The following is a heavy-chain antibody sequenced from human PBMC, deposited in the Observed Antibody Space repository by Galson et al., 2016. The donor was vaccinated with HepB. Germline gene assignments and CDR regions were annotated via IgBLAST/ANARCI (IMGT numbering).Heavy chain of an antibody. Sequence: SLRLSCAASRFSLSSYAMSWVRQAPGKGLEWVSTISGNGVGTYYADSVKGRFTISRDNSKNTLYLQMNSLRAEDTAVYYCARQAFTNWNPFDYWGQGTLVTVSS. CDR2: ISGNGVGT. D-gene: IGHD1-1*01. CDR1: RFSLSSYA. V-gene: IGHV3-23*01. J-gene: IGHJ4*02. CDR3: ARQAFTNWNPFDY.